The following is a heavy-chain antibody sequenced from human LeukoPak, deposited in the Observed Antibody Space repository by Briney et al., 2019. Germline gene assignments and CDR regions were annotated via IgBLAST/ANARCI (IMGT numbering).Heavy chain of an antibody. CDR3: ARRGATDDVFDY. D-gene: IGHD1-26*01. CDR2: IGTAGDT. V-gene: IGHV3-13*01. J-gene: IGHJ4*02. Sequence: GGSLRLSCAASGFTFSSYDMHWVRQATGKGLEWVSAIGTAGDTYYPGSVKGRFTISRENAKNSLYLQMNSLRAGDTAVYYCARRGATDDVFDYWGQGTLVTVSS. CDR1: GFTFSSYD.